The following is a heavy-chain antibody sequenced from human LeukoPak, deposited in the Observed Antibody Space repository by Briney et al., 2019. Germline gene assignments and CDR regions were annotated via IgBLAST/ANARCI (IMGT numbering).Heavy chain of an antibody. CDR3: ARGWTYYDFWSGYYPDRSDAFDI. V-gene: IGHV1-69*05. CDR2: IIPIFGTA. Sequence: ASVKVSCKASGGTFSSYAISWVRQAPGQGLEWMGGIIPIFGTANYAQKFQGRVTINTDESTSTAYMELSSMRSEDTAVYYCARGWTYYDFWSGYYPDRSDAFDIWGQGTMVTVSS. J-gene: IGHJ3*02. CDR1: GGTFSSYA. D-gene: IGHD3-3*01.